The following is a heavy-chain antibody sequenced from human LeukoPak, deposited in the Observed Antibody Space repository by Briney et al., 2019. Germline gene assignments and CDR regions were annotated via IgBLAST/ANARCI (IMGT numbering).Heavy chain of an antibody. Sequence: TASETLSLTCSVSAGSISSHYWSWIRQPPGKGLEWIGYIYYSGSTNYNPSLKSRVTISVDTSKNQFSLKLSSVTAADTAVYYCARIHYYDSSGSTQDAFDIWGQGTMVTVSS. CDR1: AGSISSHY. D-gene: IGHD3-22*01. J-gene: IGHJ3*02. V-gene: IGHV4-59*08. CDR3: ARIHYYDSSGSTQDAFDI. CDR2: IYYSGST.